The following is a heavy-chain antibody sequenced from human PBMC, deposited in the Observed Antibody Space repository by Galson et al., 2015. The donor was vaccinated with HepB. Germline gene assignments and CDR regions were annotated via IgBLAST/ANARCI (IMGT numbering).Heavy chain of an antibody. Sequence: SLRLSCAASGFTFSDYYMSWLRQAPGKGLEWVSYISSTGSTIFYADSLKGRFTISRDNAENSLYLQMNSLRPEDTAVYYCAREGPSGYYGVDAFDIWGQGTMVTVS. D-gene: IGHD3-3*01. J-gene: IGHJ3*02. CDR2: ISSTGSTI. V-gene: IGHV3-11*01. CDR1: GFTFSDYY. CDR3: AREGPSGYYGVDAFDI.